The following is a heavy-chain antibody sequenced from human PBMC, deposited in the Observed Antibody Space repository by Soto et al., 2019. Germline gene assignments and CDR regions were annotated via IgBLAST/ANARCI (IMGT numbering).Heavy chain of an antibody. CDR2: ISGSGGST. CDR1: GFTFSRDA. D-gene: IGHD3-10*01. Sequence: GSLRRYGAAAGFTFSRDAMSVVXQAPWKGLEWVSAISGSGGSTYYADSVKGRFTISRDNSKNTLYLQMNSLRAEDTAVYYCAKACMFRGVSSYAFDIWGQGTMVTVSS. J-gene: IGHJ3*02. CDR3: AKACMFRGVSSYAFDI. V-gene: IGHV3-23*01.